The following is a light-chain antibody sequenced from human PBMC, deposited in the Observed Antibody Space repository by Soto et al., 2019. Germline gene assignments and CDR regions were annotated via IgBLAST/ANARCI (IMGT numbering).Light chain of an antibody. CDR2: GAS. Sequence: ETVMTHSPATLSFSPVESATLSCRASQSLNSNLAWYQQKLGQAPRVLIYGASTRATGIPARFSGSGSGTEFTLTISSPQSEDFAVYYCQEYNTWPWTFGQGTKVDIK. CDR1: QSLNSN. CDR3: QEYNTWPWT. V-gene: IGKV3-15*01. J-gene: IGKJ1*01.